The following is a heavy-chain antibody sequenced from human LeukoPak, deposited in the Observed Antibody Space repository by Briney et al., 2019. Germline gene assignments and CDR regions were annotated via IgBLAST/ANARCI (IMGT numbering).Heavy chain of an antibody. CDR3: ARVDDRGHYYDSSGPRKLFDY. CDR1: GYTFTDYY. D-gene: IGHD3-22*01. V-gene: IGHV1-2*02. Sequence: GASVKVSCKTSGYTFTDYYMHWVRQAPGQGLEWMGWINPNSGGTNYAQKFQGRVTMTRDTSISTAYMELSSLRSDDTAVYYCARVDDRGHYYDSSGPRKLFDYWGQGTLVTVSS. CDR2: INPNSGGT. J-gene: IGHJ4*02.